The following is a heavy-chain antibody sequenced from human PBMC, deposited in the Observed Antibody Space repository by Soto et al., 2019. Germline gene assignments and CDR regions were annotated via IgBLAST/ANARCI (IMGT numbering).Heavy chain of an antibody. J-gene: IGHJ4*02. V-gene: IGHV3-9*01. CDR2: ISWNSGSI. D-gene: IGHD4-17*01. CDR1: GFTFDDYA. Sequence: EVQLVESGGGLVQPGRSLRLSCAASGFTFDDYAMHWVRQAPGKGLEWVSGISWNSGSIGYADSVKGRFTISRDNAKNSLYLQMNSLRAEDTALYYCAKDMAATVTSVFGAFDYWGQGTLVTVSS. CDR3: AKDMAATVTSVFGAFDY.